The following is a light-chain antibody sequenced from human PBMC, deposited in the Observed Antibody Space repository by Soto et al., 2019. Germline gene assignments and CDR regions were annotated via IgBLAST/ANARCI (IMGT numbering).Light chain of an antibody. Sequence: QSVLTQPASVSGSPGQSITISCTGTSSDVGGYDYVSWYQQHPGKVPKLMIYDASSRPSGVSNRFSGSKSGNTASLTISGLQAEDEADYYCSSYASSSTLVFGGGTKVTVL. V-gene: IGLV2-14*01. CDR3: SSYASSSTLV. J-gene: IGLJ2*01. CDR1: SSDVGGYDY. CDR2: DAS.